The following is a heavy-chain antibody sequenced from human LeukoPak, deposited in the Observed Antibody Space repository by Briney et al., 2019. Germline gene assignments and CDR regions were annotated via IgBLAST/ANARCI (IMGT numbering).Heavy chain of an antibody. J-gene: IGHJ6*02. V-gene: IGHV3-7*01. D-gene: IGHD1-14*01. Sequence: PGGSLRLSCAASGFTFSSYWMSWVRQAPGKGLEWVANIKQDGSEKYYVDSVKGRFTISRDNAKNSLYLQMNSLRAEDTAVYYCAREGEPVKGYYYYYGMDVWGQGTTATVSS. CDR2: IKQDGSEK. CDR1: GFTFSSYW. CDR3: AREGEPVKGYYYYYGMDV.